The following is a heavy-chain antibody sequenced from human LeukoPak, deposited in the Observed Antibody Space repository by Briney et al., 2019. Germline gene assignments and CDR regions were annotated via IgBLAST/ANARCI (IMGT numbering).Heavy chain of an antibody. CDR2: IRYDGSNK. Sequence: PAGESLRLSCAASGFTFSSYGMHWVRQAPGKGLEWVAFIRYDGSNKYYADSVKGRFTISRDNSKNTLYLQMNSLRAEDTAVYYCAKDPTEVGYYGSGSYVDYWGQGTLVTVSS. CDR3: AKDPTEVGYYGSGSYVDY. CDR1: GFTFSSYG. D-gene: IGHD3-10*01. J-gene: IGHJ4*02. V-gene: IGHV3-30*02.